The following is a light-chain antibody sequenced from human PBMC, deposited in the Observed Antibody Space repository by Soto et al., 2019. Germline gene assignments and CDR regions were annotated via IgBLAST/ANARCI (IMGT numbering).Light chain of an antibody. J-gene: IGKJ1*01. CDR2: AAS. Sequence: EIVLTQSPGTLSLSPGERATLSCRASQTVRGSYLAWFQQKPGQAPRLLIYAASTRAAGVPDRFSGSGSGTDFSLTIIRLEPEDCAVYYCQHYGPSPWTFGQGTKVEIK. V-gene: IGKV3-20*01. CDR3: QHYGPSPWT. CDR1: QTVRGSY.